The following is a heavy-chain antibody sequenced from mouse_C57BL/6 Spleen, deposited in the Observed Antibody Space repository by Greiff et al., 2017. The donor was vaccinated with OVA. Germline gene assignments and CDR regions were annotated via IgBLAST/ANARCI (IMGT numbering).Heavy chain of an antibody. J-gene: IGHJ1*03. CDR3: ARRVIYYGNYGWYVDV. CDR1: GYTFTSYW. V-gene: IGHV1-52*01. CDR2: IDPSDSET. D-gene: IGHD2-1*01. Sequence: QVQLQQPGAELVRPGSSVKLSCKASGYTFTSYWMHWVKQRPLQGLEWIGNIDPSDSETHYNQKFKEKATLTVDKSSSTAYMQLSSLTSEDSAVYYCARRVIYYGNYGWYVDVWGTGTTVTVSS.